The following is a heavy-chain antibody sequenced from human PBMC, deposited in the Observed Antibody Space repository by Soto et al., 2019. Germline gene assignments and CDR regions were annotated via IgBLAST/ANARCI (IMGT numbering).Heavy chain of an antibody. Sequence: GGSLRLSCAASGFTFSGSAMHWVRQASGKGLEWVGRIRSKANSYATAYAASVKGRFTISKDDSKNTAYLQMNSLKTEDTAVYYCTTTTRYDILTGYRPPYYYYHFMDVWGKGTTVTVSS. D-gene: IGHD3-9*01. CDR3: TTTTRYDILTGYRPPYYYYHFMDV. V-gene: IGHV3-73*01. CDR1: GFTFSGSA. CDR2: IRSKANSYAT. J-gene: IGHJ6*03.